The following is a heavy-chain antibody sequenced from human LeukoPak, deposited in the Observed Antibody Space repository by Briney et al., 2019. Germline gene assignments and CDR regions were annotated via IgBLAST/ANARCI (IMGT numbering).Heavy chain of an antibody. CDR2: ISSSSSYI. CDR3: ARDRGVTDY. D-gene: IGHD3-10*01. J-gene: IGHJ4*02. CDR1: GFTVSSNY. Sequence: GGSLRLSCAASGFTVSSNYMTWVRQAPGKGLEWVSSISSSSSYIYYADSVKGRFTISRDNAKNSLYLQMNSLRAEDTAVYYCARDRGVTDYWGQGTLVTVSS. V-gene: IGHV3-21*03.